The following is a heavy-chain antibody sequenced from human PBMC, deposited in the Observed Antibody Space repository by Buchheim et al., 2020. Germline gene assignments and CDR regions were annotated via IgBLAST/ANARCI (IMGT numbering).Heavy chain of an antibody. V-gene: IGHV3-7*01. CDR3: ARDRGYSYGYYYYHYGMDV. CDR1: GFTFSSYW. D-gene: IGHD5-18*01. J-gene: IGHJ6*02. Sequence: EVQLVESGGGLVQPGGSLRLSCAASGFTFSSYWMSWVRQAPGKGLEWVANIKQDGSEKYYVDSVEGRFTISRDNAKNSLYLQMNSLRAEDTAVYYCARDRGYSYGYYYYHYGMDVWGQGTT. CDR2: IKQDGSEK.